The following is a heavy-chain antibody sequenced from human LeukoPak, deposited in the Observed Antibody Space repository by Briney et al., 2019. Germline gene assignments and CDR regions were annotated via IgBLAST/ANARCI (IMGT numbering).Heavy chain of an antibody. Sequence: GGSLRLSCAASGFTFSQYAMSWVRQAPRKGLEWVSSISSSSGSKYYSDSLKGRFTISRDNAKDLLYLQMNSLRAEDTAVYYCARDLHVRGIITNTNWFDPWGQGTLVTVSS. CDR1: GFTFSQYA. CDR3: ARDLHVRGIITNTNWFDP. CDR2: ISSSSGSK. J-gene: IGHJ5*02. D-gene: IGHD3-10*02. V-gene: IGHV3-21*01.